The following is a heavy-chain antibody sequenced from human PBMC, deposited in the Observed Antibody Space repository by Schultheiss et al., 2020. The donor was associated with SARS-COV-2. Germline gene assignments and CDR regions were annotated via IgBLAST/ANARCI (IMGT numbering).Heavy chain of an antibody. D-gene: IGHD3-10*01. CDR1: GFTFSSYS. CDR3: ARDRSSTYGSGSPRGYGMDV. J-gene: IGHJ6*02. V-gene: IGHV3-21*01. CDR2: ISSSSSYI. Sequence: GESLKISCAASGFTFSSYSMNWVRQAPGKGLEWVSSISSSSSYIYYADSVKGRFTISRDNAKNSLYLQMNSLRAEDTAVYYCARDRSSTYGSGSPRGYGMDVWGQGTTVTVSS.